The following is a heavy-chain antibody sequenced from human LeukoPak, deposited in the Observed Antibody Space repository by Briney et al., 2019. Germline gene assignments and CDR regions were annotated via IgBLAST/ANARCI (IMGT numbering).Heavy chain of an antibody. D-gene: IGHD2-2*01. CDR2: ISASASKT. CDR1: GFTFSSYG. V-gene: IGHV3-23*01. J-gene: IGHJ4*02. Sequence: GGSLRLSCAASGFTFSSYGMHWVRQAPGKGLEWVSAISASASKTYYADSVKGRFTISRDNSKNTLYLQMNSLRAEDTALYYCAKDWGYCTSTSCASLFDYWGQGTLVTVSS. CDR3: AKDWGYCTSTSCASLFDY.